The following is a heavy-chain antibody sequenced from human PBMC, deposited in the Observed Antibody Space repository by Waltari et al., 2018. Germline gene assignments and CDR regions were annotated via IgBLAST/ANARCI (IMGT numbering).Heavy chain of an antibody. V-gene: IGHV1-18*01. Sequence: QIQLVPSGPEVRELGASRTVSCKAPGYAFSNYGSSWVRQAPGQGLEWMGWISGYNGRTNLAPKSQGRVTMTRDTSTSTMYMELRTLTFDDTAVYYCARDYYESSGYQYDTFEIWGQGTKVAVSS. CDR3: ARDYYESSGYQYDTFEI. CDR2: ISGYNGRT. D-gene: IGHD3-22*01. J-gene: IGHJ3*02. CDR1: GYAFSNYG.